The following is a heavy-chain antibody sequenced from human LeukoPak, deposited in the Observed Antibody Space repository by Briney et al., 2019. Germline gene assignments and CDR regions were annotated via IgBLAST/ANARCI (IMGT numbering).Heavy chain of an antibody. Sequence: PSETLSLTCTVSGGSISSSSYYWGWIRQPPGKGLEWIGSIYYRGSTYYNPSLKSRVTISVDTSKNQFSLKLSSVTAADTAVYYCARGSGTVAYWGQGTLVTVSS. CDR3: ARGSGTVAY. J-gene: IGHJ4*02. CDR1: GGSISSSSYY. D-gene: IGHD4-11*01. V-gene: IGHV4-39*07. CDR2: IYYRGST.